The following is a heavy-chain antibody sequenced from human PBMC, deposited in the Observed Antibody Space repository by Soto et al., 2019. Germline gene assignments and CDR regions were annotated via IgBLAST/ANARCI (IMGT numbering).Heavy chain of an antibody. CDR2: IYYSGSI. V-gene: IGHV4-30-4*08. D-gene: IGHD2-21*02. J-gene: IGHJ6*02. Sequence: SETLSLTCTVSGGSISSDNYHWTWIRQSPGKGLEWIGYIYYSGSIFYNPSFKSRVTISVDTSKNQFSLQLSSVTAADTAVYFCAREDDGGDRDYYGLAVWGQGTTVTVS. CDR1: GGSISSDNYH. CDR3: AREDDGGDRDYYGLAV.